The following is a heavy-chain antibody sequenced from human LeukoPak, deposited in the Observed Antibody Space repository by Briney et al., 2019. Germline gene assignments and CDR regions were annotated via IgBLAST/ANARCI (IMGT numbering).Heavy chain of an antibody. CDR2: IYYSGNT. V-gene: IGHV4-59*01. CDR3: ARGACGGDCYLV. J-gene: IGHJ4*02. CDR1: SGSISSYY. Sequence: TSETLSLACTVSSGSISSYYWSWIRQPPGKGLEWIGYIYYSGNTNYNPSLKSRVTISLDTSKNQFSLKLDSVTAADTAVYYCARGACGGDCYLVWGQGTLVTVSS. D-gene: IGHD2-21*02.